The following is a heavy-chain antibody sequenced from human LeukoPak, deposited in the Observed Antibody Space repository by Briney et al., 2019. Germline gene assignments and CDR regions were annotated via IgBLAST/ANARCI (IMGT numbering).Heavy chain of an antibody. Sequence: PGGSLRLSCAASGFTFSSYWMHWVRQAPGKGLVWVSRINSDGSSTSYADSVKGRFTISRDNAKNTLYLQMNSLRAEDTAEYYCARAVVGTTAFDYWGQGTLVTVSS. V-gene: IGHV3-74*01. CDR1: GFTFSSYW. CDR3: ARAVVGTTAFDY. J-gene: IGHJ4*02. D-gene: IGHD1-26*01. CDR2: INSDGSST.